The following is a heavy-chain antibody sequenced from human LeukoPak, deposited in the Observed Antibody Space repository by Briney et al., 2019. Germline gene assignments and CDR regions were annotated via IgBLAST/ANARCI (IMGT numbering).Heavy chain of an antibody. Sequence: GGSLRLSCTASGFTFSSYSLNWVRQAPGKGLEWVSSVSTGSNYIYYADSVKGRFTISRDNDKNSLYLQMNSLRVEDTAVYYCATLGIVGVDFDYWGQGTLVTVSS. CDR1: GFTFSSYS. D-gene: IGHD1-26*01. CDR3: ATLGIVGVDFDY. CDR2: VSTGSNYI. J-gene: IGHJ4*02. V-gene: IGHV3-21*01.